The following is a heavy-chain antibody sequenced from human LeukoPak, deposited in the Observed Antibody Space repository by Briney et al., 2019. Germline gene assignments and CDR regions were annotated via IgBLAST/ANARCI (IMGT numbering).Heavy chain of an antibody. CDR2: INPSGGST. CDR3: ARGHPDILTGYYYYYYGMDV. D-gene: IGHD3-9*01. V-gene: IGHV1-46*01. Sequence: ASVMVSCKASGYTFTSYYMHWVRQAPGQGLEWMGIINPSGGSTSYAQKFQGRVTMTRVTSTSTVYMELSSLRSEDTAVYYCARGHPDILTGYYYYYYGMDVWGQGTTVTVSS. CDR1: GYTFTSYY. J-gene: IGHJ6*02.